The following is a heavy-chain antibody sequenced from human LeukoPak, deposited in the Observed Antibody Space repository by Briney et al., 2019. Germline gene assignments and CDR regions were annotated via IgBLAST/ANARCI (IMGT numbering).Heavy chain of an antibody. CDR1: GFTFSDYY. Sequence: SGGSLRLSCAASGFTFSDYYMSWIRQAPGKGLEWVSYTSSSGSTIYYADSVKGRFTISRDNAKNSLYLQMNSLRAEDTAVYYCARDGYDFWSGIDYWGQGTLVTVSS. CDR2: TSSSGSTI. J-gene: IGHJ4*02. V-gene: IGHV3-11*04. D-gene: IGHD3-3*01. CDR3: ARDGYDFWSGIDY.